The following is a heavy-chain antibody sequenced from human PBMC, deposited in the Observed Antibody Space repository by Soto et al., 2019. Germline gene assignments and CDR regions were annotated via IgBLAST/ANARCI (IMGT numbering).Heavy chain of an antibody. D-gene: IGHD5-12*01. Sequence: GESLKISCQGSGYNFATHWIGWVRHKAGKGLEWMGIIFPGDAETRYSPSFQGHITISADKSISIAYLRWSSLKASDTGMYYWAPPGGCATDVRGPGTSVTGS. CDR2: IFPGDAET. CDR1: GYNFATHW. V-gene: IGHV5-51*01. CDR3: APPGGCATDV. J-gene: IGHJ6*02.